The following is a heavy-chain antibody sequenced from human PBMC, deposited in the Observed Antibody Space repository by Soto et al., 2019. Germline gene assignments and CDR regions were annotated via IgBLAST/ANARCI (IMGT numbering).Heavy chain of an antibody. D-gene: IGHD5-18*01. CDR1: GGSISSYY. V-gene: IGHV4-59*01. Sequence: KASETLSLTCTVSGGSISSYYWSWIRQPPGKGLEWIGYIYYSGSTNYNPSLKSRVTISVDTSKNQFSLKLSSVTAADTAVYYCARAGYSYGPTFDYWGQGTLVTVSS. J-gene: IGHJ4*02. CDR2: IYYSGST. CDR3: ARAGYSYGPTFDY.